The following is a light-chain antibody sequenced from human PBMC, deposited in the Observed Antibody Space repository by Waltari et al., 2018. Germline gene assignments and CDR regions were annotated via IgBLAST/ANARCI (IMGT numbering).Light chain of an antibody. Sequence: QSALTQPASVSGSPGQAITISCTGTSSDIGRYNYVSWYQQHPGKAPKLVISEVINRPSGVSNRFSGSKSGNTASLTISGLQAEDGAHYYCSSYTNSGNVVFGGGTKLTVL. CDR2: EVI. CDR3: SSYTNSGNVV. V-gene: IGLV2-14*01. J-gene: IGLJ2*01. CDR1: SSDIGRYNY.